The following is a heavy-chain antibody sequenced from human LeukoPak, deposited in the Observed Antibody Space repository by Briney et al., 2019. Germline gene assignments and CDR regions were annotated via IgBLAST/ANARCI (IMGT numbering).Heavy chain of an antibody. J-gene: IGHJ4*02. CDR1: GFTFSSYA. CDR3: AKGGGVTNRFFDY. V-gene: IGHV3-23*01. Sequence: GGSLRLSCVASGFTFSSYAMTWVRQVPGKGLEWVSAISGSGGSTYYADSVKGRFTISRDNSRTTLYLQMNSLRVEDTAVYYCAKGGGVTNRFFDYWGQGSLVTVSS. CDR2: ISGSGGST. D-gene: IGHD1-26*01.